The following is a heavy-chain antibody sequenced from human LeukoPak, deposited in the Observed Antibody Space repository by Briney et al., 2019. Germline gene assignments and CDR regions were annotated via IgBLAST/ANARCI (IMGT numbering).Heavy chain of an antibody. CDR2: IDHSGST. CDR1: GGSFSGYY. CDR3: ARGGFGVVMGYYYYYMDV. V-gene: IGHV4-34*01. J-gene: IGHJ6*03. Sequence: MSSETLSLTCAVYGGSFSGYYWSWIRQPPGKGLEWIGEIDHSGSTNYSPSLKSRVTISVDTSMNHFSLKLNSVTAADTAVYYCARGGFGVVMGYYYYYMDVWGEGTTVTVSS. D-gene: IGHD3-3*01.